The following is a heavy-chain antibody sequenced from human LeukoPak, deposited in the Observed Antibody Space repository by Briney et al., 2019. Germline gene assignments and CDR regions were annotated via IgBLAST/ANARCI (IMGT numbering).Heavy chain of an antibody. CDR1: GGSFSGYY. V-gene: IGHV4-34*01. J-gene: IGHJ4*02. CDR3: ARRGTPLARELPPL. CDR2: INHSGST. Sequence: SETLSLTCAVYGGSFSGYYWSWIRQPPGKGLEWIGEINHSGSTNYNPSLKSRVTISVDTSKNQFSLKLSSVTAADTAVYYCARRGTPLARELPPLWGQGTLVTVSS. D-gene: IGHD1-26*01.